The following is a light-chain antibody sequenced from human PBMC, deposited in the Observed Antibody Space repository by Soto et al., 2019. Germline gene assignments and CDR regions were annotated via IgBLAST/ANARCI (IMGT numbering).Light chain of an antibody. CDR1: QGIMIY. Sequence: DIPMTQSPSSLSASVGDRVTITCRASQGIMIYLAWYQQKPGQVPKLLIYSASTLQSGVPSRFSGSGSGTDFTLTISSLQPEDVATYYCQTYKSAPRALTFGGGTKVEIK. CDR2: SAS. CDR3: QTYKSAPRALT. V-gene: IGKV1-27*01. J-gene: IGKJ4*01.